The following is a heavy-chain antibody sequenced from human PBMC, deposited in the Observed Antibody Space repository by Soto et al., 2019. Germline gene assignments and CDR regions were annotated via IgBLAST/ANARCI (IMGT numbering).Heavy chain of an antibody. D-gene: IGHD3-10*01. CDR1: GGSISSYY. Sequence: SETLSLTCTVSGGSISSYYWSWIRQPPGKGLEWIGYIYYSGSTNYNPSLKSRVTISVDTSKNQFSLKLSSVTAADTAVYYCARFSEYYYGSGSYHWFDPWGQGTLVTVSS. CDR3: ARFSEYYYGSGSYHWFDP. CDR2: IYYSGST. J-gene: IGHJ5*02. V-gene: IGHV4-59*08.